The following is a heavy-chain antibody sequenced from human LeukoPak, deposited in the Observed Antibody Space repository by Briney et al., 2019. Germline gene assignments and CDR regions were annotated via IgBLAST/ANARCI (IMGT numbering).Heavy chain of an antibody. CDR3: ARGSWTALRCGGDCYPYY. D-gene: IGHD2-21*02. V-gene: IGHV1-8*01. J-gene: IGHJ4*02. CDR1: GYTFTSYE. Sequence: GASVKVSCKASGYTFTSYEINWVRQATGQGLEWMGWMNPNSGNTGYAQKFQGRVTMTRNTPISTAYMELSSLRSEDTAVYYCARGSWTALRCGGDCYPYYWGQGTLVTVSS. CDR2: MNPNSGNT.